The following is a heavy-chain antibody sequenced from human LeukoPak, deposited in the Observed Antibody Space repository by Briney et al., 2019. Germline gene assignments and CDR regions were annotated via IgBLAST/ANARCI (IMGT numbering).Heavy chain of an antibody. CDR1: GGSFSGYY. D-gene: IGHD5-12*01. Sequence: SETLSPTCAVYGGSFSGYYWSWIRQPPGKGLEWIGEINHSGSTNYNPSLKSRVTISVDTSKNQFSLKLSSVTAADTAVYYCASSGIYYYYGMDVWGQGTTVTVSS. CDR2: INHSGST. V-gene: IGHV4-34*01. J-gene: IGHJ6*02. CDR3: ASSGIYYYYGMDV.